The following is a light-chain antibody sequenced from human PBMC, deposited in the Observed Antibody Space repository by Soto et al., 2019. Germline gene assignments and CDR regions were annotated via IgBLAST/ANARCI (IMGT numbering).Light chain of an antibody. V-gene: IGKV3-11*01. CDR3: QHYGNSLWT. J-gene: IGKJ1*01. CDR2: GAS. CDR1: ENVRTF. Sequence: EVVLTQSPATLSLSPGERATLSCRASENVRTFVDWYQQKPGQAPRLLIYGASNRATGIPARFSGSGSGTDFTLTISNLEPEDFAVYYCQHYGNSLWTFGQGTRVIFK.